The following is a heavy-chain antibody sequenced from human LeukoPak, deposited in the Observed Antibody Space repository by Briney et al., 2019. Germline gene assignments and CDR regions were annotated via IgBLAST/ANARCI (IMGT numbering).Heavy chain of an antibody. CDR3: ARRFYSGSGYYLPPYWYFDL. Sequence: PSETLSLTCTVSGGSISGYYWSWIRQPPGKGLEWIGYIYYSGSTNYNPSLKSRVTISVDTSKNQFSLKLSSVTAADTAVYYCARRFYSGSGYYLPPYWYFDLWGRGTLVTVSS. CDR2: IYYSGST. V-gene: IGHV4-59*01. D-gene: IGHD3-22*01. J-gene: IGHJ2*01. CDR1: GGSISGYY.